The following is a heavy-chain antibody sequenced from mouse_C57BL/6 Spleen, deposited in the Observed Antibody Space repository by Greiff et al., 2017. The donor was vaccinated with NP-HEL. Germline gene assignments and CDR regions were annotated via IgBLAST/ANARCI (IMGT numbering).Heavy chain of an antibody. Sequence: QVQLQQSGPELVKPGASVKISCKASGYAFSSSWMNWVKQRPGKGLEWIGRIYPGDGDTNYNGKFKGKATLTADKSSSTAYMQLSSLTSEDSAVYFCVRTMVSGDYWGQGTSVTVSS. CDR1: GYAFSSSW. V-gene: IGHV1-82*01. D-gene: IGHD2-2*01. J-gene: IGHJ4*01. CDR3: VRTMVSGDY. CDR2: IYPGDGDT.